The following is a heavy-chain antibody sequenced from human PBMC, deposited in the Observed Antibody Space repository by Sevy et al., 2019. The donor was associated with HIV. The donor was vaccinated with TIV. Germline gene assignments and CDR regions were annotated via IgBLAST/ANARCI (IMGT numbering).Heavy chain of an antibody. CDR2: ISAYNGNT. CDR3: ARCSGAYYYGSGSYGYFDY. CDR1: GYTFTSYG. V-gene: IGHV1-18*01. D-gene: IGHD3-10*01. Sequence: ASVKVSCKASGYTFTSYGISWVRQAPGQGLEWMGWISAYNGNTNYAQKLQGRVTMTTDTSTSTAYMELRSLRSDDTAVYYCARCSGAYYYGSGSYGYFDYWGQGTLVTISS. J-gene: IGHJ4*02.